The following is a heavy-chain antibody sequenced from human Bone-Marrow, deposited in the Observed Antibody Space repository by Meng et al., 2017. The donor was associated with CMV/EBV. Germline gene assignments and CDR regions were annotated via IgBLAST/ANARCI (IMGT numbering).Heavy chain of an antibody. Sequence: SVKVSCKASGFTFTSSAVQWVRHARGQRLEWIGWIVVGSGNTSYAQKFQDRVTITNDMSTSTAYMELSSLRSEDTAVYYCARDPYDILTGRPIPRMDVWGQGTTVTVSS. D-gene: IGHD3-9*01. J-gene: IGHJ6*02. V-gene: IGHV1-58*01. CDR2: IVVGSGNT. CDR1: GFTFTSSA. CDR3: ARDPYDILTGRPIPRMDV.